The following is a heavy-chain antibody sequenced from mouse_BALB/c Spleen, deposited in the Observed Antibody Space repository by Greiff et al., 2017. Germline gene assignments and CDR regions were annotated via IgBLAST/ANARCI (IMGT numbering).Heavy chain of an antibody. D-gene: IGHD1-1*01. V-gene: IGHV1-15*01. J-gene: IGHJ3*01. CDR2: IDPETGGT. Sequence: VQLVESGAELVRPGASVTLSCKASGYTFTDYEMHWVKQTPVHGLEWIGAIDPETGGTAYNQKFKGKATLTADKSSSTAYMELRSLTSEDSAVYYCTNYYYGSSSFAYWGQGTLVTVSA. CDR1: GYTFTDYE. CDR3: TNYYYGSSSFAY.